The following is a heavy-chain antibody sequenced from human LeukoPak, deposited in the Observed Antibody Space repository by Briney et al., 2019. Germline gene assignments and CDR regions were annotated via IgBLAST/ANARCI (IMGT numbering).Heavy chain of an antibody. D-gene: IGHD4-11*01. J-gene: IGHJ4*02. CDR1: GFTFRAYW. CDR3: AKDVAELRPTDYNY. V-gene: IGHV3-7*03. Sequence: GGSLRLSCAASGFTFRAYWMSWVRQAPGKGLEWVANINQDGSEKDYVDSVKGRFTISRDNARNSLYLQMNSLRAEDTAVYYCAKDVAELRPTDYNYWGQGTLVPVSS. CDR2: INQDGSEK.